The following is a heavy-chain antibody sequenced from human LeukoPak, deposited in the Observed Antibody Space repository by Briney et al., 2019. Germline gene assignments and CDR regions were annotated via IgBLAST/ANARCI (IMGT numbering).Heavy chain of an antibody. Sequence: SVKVSCKASGGTFSSYAISWVRQAPGQGLERMGGIISIFGTANYAQKFQGRVTITADKSTSTAYMELSSLRSEDTAVYYCARDGNDYGDYAIDYWGQGTLVTVSS. CDR1: GGTFSSYA. CDR3: ARDGNDYGDYAIDY. V-gene: IGHV1-69*06. D-gene: IGHD4-17*01. CDR2: IISIFGTA. J-gene: IGHJ4*02.